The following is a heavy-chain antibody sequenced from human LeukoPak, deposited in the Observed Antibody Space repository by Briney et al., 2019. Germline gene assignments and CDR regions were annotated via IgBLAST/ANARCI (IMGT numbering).Heavy chain of an antibody. CDR1: GFTFSSYA. J-gene: IGHJ5*02. CDR3: AKDTRRGYSSSRYWFDP. V-gene: IGHV3-23*01. Sequence: GGSLRLSCAASGFTFSSYAMSWVRQAPGKGLEWVSAISGSGGSTYYADSVKGRFTISRDNSKNTLYLQMNGLRAEDTAVYYCAKDTRRGYSSSRYWFDPWGQGTLVTVSS. D-gene: IGHD6-13*01. CDR2: ISGSGGST.